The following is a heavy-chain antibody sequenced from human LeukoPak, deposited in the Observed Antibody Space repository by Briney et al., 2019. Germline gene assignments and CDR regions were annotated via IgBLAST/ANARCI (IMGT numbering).Heavy chain of an antibody. V-gene: IGHV1-2*02. CDR1: GYTFTGYY. Sequence: ASVKVSCKASGYTFTGYYMHWVRQAPGQGLEWMGWINPNSGGTNYAQKFQGRVTMTRDTSISTAYMELSRLRPDDTAVYYCARLSSGPRLDYYYGMDVWGQGTTVTVPS. J-gene: IGHJ6*02. D-gene: IGHD6-19*01. CDR3: ARLSSGPRLDYYYGMDV. CDR2: INPNSGGT.